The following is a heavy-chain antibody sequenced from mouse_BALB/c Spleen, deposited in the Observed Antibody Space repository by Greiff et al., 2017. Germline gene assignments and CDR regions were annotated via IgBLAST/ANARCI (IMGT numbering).Heavy chain of an antibody. V-gene: IGHV5-12-1*01. CDR1: GFAFSSYD. Sequence: EVKLVESGGGLVKPGGSLKLSCAASGFAFSSYDMSWVRQTPEQRLEWVAYISTGGGSTYYPDTVKGRFTISRDNAKNTLYLQMSSLKSEDTAMYYCARHSYGSGYGAWFAYWGQGTLVTVSA. CDR3: ARHSYGSGYGAWFAY. CDR2: ISTGGGST. J-gene: IGHJ3*01. D-gene: IGHD1-1*01.